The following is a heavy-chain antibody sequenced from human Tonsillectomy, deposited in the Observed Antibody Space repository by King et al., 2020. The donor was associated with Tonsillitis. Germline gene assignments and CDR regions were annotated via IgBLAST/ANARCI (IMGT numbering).Heavy chain of an antibody. CDR1: GFTFGSYG. Sequence: VQLVESGGGVVQPGRSLRLSCETSGFTFGSYGMHWVRQAPGKGLEWVATISYHGTNIHQSDSVKGLFTISRDNSKNTMYLQMNSLRVEDTAVYDCARERQYNDEWGIDHWGQGTLVTVAP. J-gene: IGHJ4*02. CDR2: ISYHGTNI. D-gene: IGHD5-24*01. V-gene: IGHV3-33*01. CDR3: ARERQYNDEWGIDH.